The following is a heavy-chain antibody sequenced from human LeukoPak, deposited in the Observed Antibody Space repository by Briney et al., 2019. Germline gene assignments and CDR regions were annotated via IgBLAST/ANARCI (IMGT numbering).Heavy chain of an antibody. CDR2: INHSGST. CDR1: GGSFSGYH. D-gene: IGHD3-3*01. V-gene: IGHV4-34*01. Sequence: PSETLSLTCAVYGGSFSGYHWSWIRQPPGKGLEWIGEINHSGSTNYNPSLRSRVSISVDRPKNQFSLKLRSVNVADTAVYYCARGLPRNDFWSGFATYWFDPRGRGTLVTVSS. J-gene: IGHJ5*02. CDR3: ARGLPRNDFWSGFATYWFDP.